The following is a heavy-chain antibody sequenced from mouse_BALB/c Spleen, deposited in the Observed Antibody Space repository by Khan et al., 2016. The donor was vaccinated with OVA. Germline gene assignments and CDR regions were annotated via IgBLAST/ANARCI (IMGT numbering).Heavy chain of an antibody. CDR3: ARHAYYYDSEGFAY. CDR2: VSSGGTYT. Sequence: EVELVESGGDLVKPGGSLKLSCAASGFTFSTYGMSWVRQTPDKRLEWVATVSSGGTYTYYPDSVKGRFTISRDNAKNTLYLQMSSLKSEDTAMFYCARHAYYYDSEGFAYWGQGTLVTVSA. J-gene: IGHJ3*01. D-gene: IGHD1-1*01. V-gene: IGHV5-6*01. CDR1: GFTFSTYG.